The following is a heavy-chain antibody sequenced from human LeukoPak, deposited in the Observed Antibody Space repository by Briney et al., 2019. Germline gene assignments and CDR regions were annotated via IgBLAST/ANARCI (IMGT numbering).Heavy chain of an antibody. CDR3: ARLQGGHYYFDF. Sequence: KPSETLSLTCTVSGGSISSYYWGWIRQPPGKGLEWIGYIYYSGSTNYKPSLKSRVTISVDTSKNQFSLKLSSVTAADTAVYYCARLQGGHYYFDFWGLGTQVSVSS. V-gene: IGHV4-59*12. CDR2: IYYSGST. D-gene: IGHD2-21*02. J-gene: IGHJ4*02. CDR1: GGSISSYY.